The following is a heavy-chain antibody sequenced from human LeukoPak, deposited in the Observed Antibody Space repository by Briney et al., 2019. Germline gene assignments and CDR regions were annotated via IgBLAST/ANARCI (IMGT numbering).Heavy chain of an antibody. V-gene: IGHV3-30*01. CDR1: GFTFSTYS. CDR2: ISSDGSNE. J-gene: IGHJ4*02. D-gene: IGHD1-14*01. CDR3: AGDPNRSYFDH. Sequence: GGSLRLSCAASGFTFSTYSMHWVRQAPGKGLEWLALISSDGSNENFADSVKGRFTISRDNSKNTLYLQMNSLRSEDTAIYYCAGDPNRSYFDHWGQGTLVTVSS.